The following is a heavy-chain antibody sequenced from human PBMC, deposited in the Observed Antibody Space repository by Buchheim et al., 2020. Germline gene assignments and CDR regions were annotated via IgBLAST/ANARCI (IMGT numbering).Heavy chain of an antibody. J-gene: IGHJ5*02. Sequence: QVQLQQWGAGLLKPSETLSLTCAVYGGSFSGYYWSWIRQPPGKGLEWVGEINDSGISNYNPSLKSRVTISVDKSKNQFSLKLSSVTAADTAVYYRARPALSVVAARQLSWFDPWGQGT. CDR2: INDSGIS. CDR3: ARPALSVVAARQLSWFDP. D-gene: IGHD2-2*01. CDR1: GGSFSGYY. V-gene: IGHV4-34*01.